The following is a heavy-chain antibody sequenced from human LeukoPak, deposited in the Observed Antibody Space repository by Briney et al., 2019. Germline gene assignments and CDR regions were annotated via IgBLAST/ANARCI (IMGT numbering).Heavy chain of an antibody. J-gene: IGHJ2*01. V-gene: IGHV6-1*01. Sequence: SQTLSLTCAISVDSLSSKNPAWNWIGQSPSRGLECLGRTYYRSKWYNEYAESVKSRITINPETSKNQFSLQLNSVTPEDTAVYYCARAVGYFDLWGRGTLVTVSS. CDR2: TYYRSKWYN. CDR1: VDSLSSKNPA. D-gene: IGHD4-23*01. CDR3: ARAVGYFDL.